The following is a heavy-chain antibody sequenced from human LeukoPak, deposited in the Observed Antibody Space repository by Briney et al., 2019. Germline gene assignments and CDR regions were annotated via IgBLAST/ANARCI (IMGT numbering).Heavy chain of an antibody. Sequence: GGSLRLSCAASGFTFSSYGMHWVRQAPGKGLEWVSTISGGGDSTYYADSVKGRFTISRDNSKNTLYLQMNSLRAEDTAVYYCAKREFDSSDFDYWGQGTLVTVSS. CDR3: AKREFDSSDFDY. CDR1: GFTFSSYG. D-gene: IGHD6-6*01. V-gene: IGHV3-23*01. CDR2: ISGGGDST. J-gene: IGHJ4*02.